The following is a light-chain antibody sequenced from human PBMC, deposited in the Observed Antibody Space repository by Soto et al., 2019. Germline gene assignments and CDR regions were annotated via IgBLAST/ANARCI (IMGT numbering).Light chain of an antibody. CDR3: CSHAGRNTYV. V-gene: IGLV2-23*01. J-gene: IGLJ1*01. CDR2: EGF. CDR1: SSDVGSGNV. Sequence: QSALTQPASVSGSPGQSITISCTGTSSDVGSGNVVSWYQHYPGKAPQLIIYEGFKRPSGVSSRFSGSKSGNTASLTISGPQAEDEAEYYCCSHAGRNTYVFGTGTKLTVL.